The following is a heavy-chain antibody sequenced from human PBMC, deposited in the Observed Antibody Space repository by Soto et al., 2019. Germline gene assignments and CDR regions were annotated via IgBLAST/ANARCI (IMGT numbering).Heavy chain of an antibody. J-gene: IGHJ4*02. CDR3: AKARSAAAGLFDY. Sequence: EVQLVESGGGLIQPGGSLRLSCAASGFTVSNNYMTWVRQAPGKGLEWVSAIYSGGSTYYADSVKGRFTISRDHSKNTLYLQMNSLGAEDTAVYYCAKARSAAAGLFDYWGQGTLVTVSS. CDR1: GFTVSNNY. CDR2: IYSGGST. D-gene: IGHD6-13*01. V-gene: IGHV3-53*01.